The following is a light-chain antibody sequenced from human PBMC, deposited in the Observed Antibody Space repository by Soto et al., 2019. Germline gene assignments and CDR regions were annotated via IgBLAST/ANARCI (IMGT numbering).Light chain of an antibody. CDR1: RSVSSY. CDR3: QQRSNWPRT. J-gene: IGKJ1*01. Sequence: EVVLTQSPGTLSLSPGERASLSCRASRSVSSYLAWYQQKPGQAPGLLIYDISNRATGVPARFSGSGSGTDFTLTISSLEPEDFAVYYCQQRSNWPRTFGQGTKVDIK. CDR2: DIS. V-gene: IGKV3-11*01.